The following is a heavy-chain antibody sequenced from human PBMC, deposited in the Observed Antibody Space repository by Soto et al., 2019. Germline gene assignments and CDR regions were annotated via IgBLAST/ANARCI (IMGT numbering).Heavy chain of an antibody. CDR2: ISDDGSTK. Sequence: QVQLVESGGGVVQPGRSLRLSCAASGFIFSSYAMHWVRQAPGKGLEWVALISDDGSTKYYADSVKGRFTISRDTSRNPLYLQMNSLSAEDTGVYYCTRADVTVTLSVFDPWGQGTLVTVSS. V-gene: IGHV3-30-3*01. D-gene: IGHD4-17*01. J-gene: IGHJ5*02. CDR3: TRADVTVTLSVFDP. CDR1: GFIFSSYA.